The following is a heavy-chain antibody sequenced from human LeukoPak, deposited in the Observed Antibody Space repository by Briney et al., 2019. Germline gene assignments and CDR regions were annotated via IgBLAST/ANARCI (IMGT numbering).Heavy chain of an antibody. CDR1: GYTFTGYY. CDR2: INPNSGGT. Sequence: ASVKVSCKASGYTFTGYYMHWVRQAPGQGLEWMGWINPNSGGTNYAQKFQGRVTMTRDTSISTAYLELSRLRSDDTAVYYCARWPNTIFGVVMDLWGQGTLVTLSS. D-gene: IGHD3-3*01. V-gene: IGHV1-2*02. J-gene: IGHJ4*02. CDR3: ARWPNTIFGVVMDL.